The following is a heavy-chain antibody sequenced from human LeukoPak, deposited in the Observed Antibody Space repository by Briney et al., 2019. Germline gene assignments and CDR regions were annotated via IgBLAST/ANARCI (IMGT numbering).Heavy chain of an antibody. CDR3: ATDYGSLSRRFYFDY. D-gene: IGHD6-6*01. CDR2: IKSNIDGGTI. J-gene: IGHJ4*02. CDR1: GFTFTYAY. V-gene: IGHV3-15*01. Sequence: GGSLRLSCAASGFTFTYAYMSWVRQTPGKGLEWIGRIKSNIDGGTIDYAAPVKGRFIISRDDSKNMLYLQMNSLKTEDTAVYYCATDYGSLSRRFYFDYWGQGTLVTVSS.